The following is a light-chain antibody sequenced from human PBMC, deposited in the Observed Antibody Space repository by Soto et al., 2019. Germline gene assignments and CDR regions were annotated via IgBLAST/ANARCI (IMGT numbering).Light chain of an antibody. CDR2: EAS. CDR3: QQSYSTPPFN. V-gene: IGKV1-39*01. J-gene: IGKJ3*01. CDR1: QSISSY. Sequence: DIQMTQSPSPLSASVGDRVYITCRTSQSISSYLNWYQAKPGKAPKLLIYEASSLDSGVPSRFSGSGAWTDFTLTISSLQPEDSATYYCQQSYSTPPFNFGPGTRVDI.